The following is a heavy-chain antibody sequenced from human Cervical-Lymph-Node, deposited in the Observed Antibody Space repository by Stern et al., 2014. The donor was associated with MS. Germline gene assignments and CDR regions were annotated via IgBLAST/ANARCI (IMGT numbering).Heavy chain of an antibody. V-gene: IGHV1-46*01. CDR2: INPNGSVT. D-gene: IGHD3-16*01. CDR1: GYTFTNYY. J-gene: IGHJ4*02. CDR3: TRAVGGVGRE. Sequence: QMQLVQSGPEVKKPGASVMVSCKPSGYTFTNYYIHWVRQAPGQGLEGMGIINPNGSVTASAQKFQGRLTMTRDTSTTTVYMRLITLTSEDTAMYYCTRAVGGVGREWGQGTLVFVSS.